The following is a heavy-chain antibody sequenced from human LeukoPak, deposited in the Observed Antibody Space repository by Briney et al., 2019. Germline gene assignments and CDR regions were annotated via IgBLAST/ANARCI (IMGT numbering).Heavy chain of an antibody. CDR2: MNPNSGNT. V-gene: IGHV1-8*01. CDR3: ARGRLRAVAGTGY. Sequence: AAVKVSCKASGYTFTSYDINWVRQATGQGLEWMGWMNPNSGNTGYAQKFQGRVTMTRNTSISTAYMELSSLRSEDTPVYYCARGRLRAVAGTGYWGQGTLVTVSS. CDR1: GYTFTSYD. J-gene: IGHJ4*02. D-gene: IGHD6-19*01.